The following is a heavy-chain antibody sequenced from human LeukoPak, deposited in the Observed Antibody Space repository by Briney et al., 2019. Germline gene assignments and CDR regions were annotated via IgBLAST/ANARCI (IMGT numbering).Heavy chain of an antibody. CDR2: IYSGGST. CDR1: GFTVSSNY. J-gene: IGHJ5*02. V-gene: IGHV3-66*04. Sequence: GGSLRLSCAASGFTVSSNYMSWVRQAPGKGLEWVSVIYSGGSTYYADSVKGRFTISRDNSKNTLYLQMNSLRAEDTAVYYCAKPPRLQINWFDPWGQGTLVTVSS. CDR3: AKPPRLQINWFDP. D-gene: IGHD4-11*01.